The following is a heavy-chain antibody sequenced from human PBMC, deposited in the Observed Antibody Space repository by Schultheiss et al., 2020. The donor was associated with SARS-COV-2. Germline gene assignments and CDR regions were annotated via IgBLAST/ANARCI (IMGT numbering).Heavy chain of an antibody. CDR3: AREVIYDSSGPFDY. V-gene: IGHV1-2*04. D-gene: IGHD3-22*01. Sequence: ASVKVSCKASGYTFSGYYIHWVRQAPGQGLEWMGWINPNSGGTNYAQKFQGWVTMTRDTSISTAYMELSRLRSDDTAVYYCAREVIYDSSGPFDYWGQGTLVTVSS. CDR2: INPNSGGT. CDR1: GYTFSGYY. J-gene: IGHJ4*02.